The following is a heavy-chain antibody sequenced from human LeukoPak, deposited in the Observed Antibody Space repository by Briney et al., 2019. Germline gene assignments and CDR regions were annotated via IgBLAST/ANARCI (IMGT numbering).Heavy chain of an antibody. J-gene: IGHJ4*02. V-gene: IGHV3-7*01. CDR1: GFTFNTFW. Sequence: GGSLRLSCAASGFTFNTFWMNWVRLAPGRGLEWLANIRPDGSDKYYVDSVRGRFTISRDNGKNLVYLEMNSLRVEDTAVYYCSGRDSSRNPWAYWGQGTLVSVSS. D-gene: IGHD2-2*01. CDR2: IRPDGSDK. CDR3: SGRDSSRNPWAY.